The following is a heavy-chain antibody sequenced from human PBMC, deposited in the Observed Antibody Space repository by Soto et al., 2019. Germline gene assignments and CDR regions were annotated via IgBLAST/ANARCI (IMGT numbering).Heavy chain of an antibody. J-gene: IGHJ5*02. Sequence: SETLSLTCTVSGGSISSSSYYWGWIRQPPGKGLEWIGSIYYSGSTYYNPSLKSRVTISVDTSKNQFSLKLSSVTAADTAVYYCASLPAAGNVWFDPWGQGTLVTVSS. CDR3: ASLPAAGNVWFDP. D-gene: IGHD6-13*01. CDR2: IYYSGST. CDR1: GGSISSSSYY. V-gene: IGHV4-39*01.